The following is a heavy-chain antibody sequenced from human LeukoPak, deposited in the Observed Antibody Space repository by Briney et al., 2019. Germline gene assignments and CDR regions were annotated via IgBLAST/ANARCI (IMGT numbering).Heavy chain of an antibody. CDR2: IRSKAYGGTT. CDR3: TRDSSSVFFRATTRSYYYHGVDV. D-gene: IGHD4-17*01. J-gene: IGHJ6*02. Sequence: GGSLRLSCTASGFIFGDYVMSWVRQAPGKGLEWVGLIRSKAYGGTTEYAASVKGRFTISRDDSKSIAYLQMNSLKTEDTAVYYCTRDSSSVFFRATTRSYYYHGVDVWGQGTSVTVSS. CDR1: GFIFGDYV. V-gene: IGHV3-49*04.